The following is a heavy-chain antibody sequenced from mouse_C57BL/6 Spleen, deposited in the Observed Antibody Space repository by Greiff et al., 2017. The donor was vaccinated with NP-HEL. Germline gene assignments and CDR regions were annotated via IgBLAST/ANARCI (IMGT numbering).Heavy chain of an antibody. CDR2: IYPGSGST. CDR1: GYTFTSYW. Sequence: VQLQQPGAELVKPGASVKMSCKASGYTFTSYWITWVKQRPGQGLEWIGDIYPGSGSTNYNEKFKSKATLTVDTSSSTAYMQLSSLTSEDSAVYYCARRSPVYFGSSYEDVDVWGTGTTVTVSS. D-gene: IGHD1-1*01. CDR3: ARRSPVYFGSSYEDVDV. J-gene: IGHJ1*03. V-gene: IGHV1-55*01.